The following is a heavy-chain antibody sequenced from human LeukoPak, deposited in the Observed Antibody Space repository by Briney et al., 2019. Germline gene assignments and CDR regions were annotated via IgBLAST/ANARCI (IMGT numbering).Heavy chain of an antibody. D-gene: IGHD1-26*01. J-gene: IGHJ4*02. CDR1: GFSFSGYS. V-gene: IGHV3-48*02. CDR3: ARNSGSWDFWQGFDY. Sequence: PGGSLRLSCAASGFSFSGYSMNWVRQAPGKGLEWVSHISSDSSTIYYADSVKGRFTISRDNAKKSLYLQMNSLRDEDTAVYYCARNSGSWDFWQGFDYWGQGALVTVSS. CDR2: ISSDSSTI.